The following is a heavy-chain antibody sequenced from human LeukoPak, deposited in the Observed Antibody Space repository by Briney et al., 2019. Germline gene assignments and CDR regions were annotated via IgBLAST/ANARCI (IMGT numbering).Heavy chain of an antibody. Sequence: GGSLTLSCAASGFTFNSYWMICVRQAPGKGVEWVANIKQDGSEKYYVDSVKGRFTISRDNAKNSLYLQMISLRAEDTAVYYCARVGGRYSPLGYWGQGTLVTVSS. J-gene: IGHJ4*02. CDR1: GFTFNSYW. V-gene: IGHV3-7*01. CDR2: IKQDGSEK. CDR3: ARVGGRYSPLGY. D-gene: IGHD3-16*02.